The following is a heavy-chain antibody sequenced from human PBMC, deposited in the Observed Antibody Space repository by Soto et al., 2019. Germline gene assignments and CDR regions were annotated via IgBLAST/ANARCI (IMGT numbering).Heavy chain of an antibody. V-gene: IGHV3-21*01. J-gene: IGHJ6*04. Sequence: GGSLRLSCAASGFTFSSYSMNWVRQAPGKGLEWVSSISSSSSYIYYADSVKGRFTISRDNAKNSLYLQMNSLRAEDTAVYYCATAMVRGRGMDVWGKGTTVTVSS. CDR1: GFTFSSYS. CDR2: ISSSSSYI. CDR3: ATAMVRGRGMDV. D-gene: IGHD3-10*01.